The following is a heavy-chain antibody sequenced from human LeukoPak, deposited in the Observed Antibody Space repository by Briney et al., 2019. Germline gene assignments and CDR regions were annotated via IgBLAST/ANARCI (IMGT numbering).Heavy chain of an antibody. D-gene: IGHD2-2*01. CDR2: IRYDGSNK. J-gene: IGHJ2*01. V-gene: IGHV3-30*02. CDR3: ARGVPSTISGWFFDL. CDR1: GFTFSSYG. Sequence: PGGSLRLSCAASGFTFSSYGMHWVRQAPGKGLEWVAFIRYDGSNKYYADSVKGRFTISRDNSKNTLYLQMNSLRVEDRAVYFCARGVPSTISGWFFDLWGRGTLVTVSS.